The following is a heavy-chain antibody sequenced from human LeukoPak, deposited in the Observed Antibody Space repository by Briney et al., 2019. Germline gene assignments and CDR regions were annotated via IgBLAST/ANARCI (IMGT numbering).Heavy chain of an antibody. D-gene: IGHD3-10*01. J-gene: IGHJ4*02. CDR2: IIPIFGTA. CDR3: ARVAYYGSGSSPDY. V-gene: IGHV1-69*06. Sequence: SSVKVSCKASGGTFSSYAISWVRQAPGQGLEWMGGIIPIFGTANYAQKFPGRVTITADKSTSTAYMELSSLRSEDTAVYYCARVAYYGSGSSPDYWGQGTLVTVSS. CDR1: GGTFSSYA.